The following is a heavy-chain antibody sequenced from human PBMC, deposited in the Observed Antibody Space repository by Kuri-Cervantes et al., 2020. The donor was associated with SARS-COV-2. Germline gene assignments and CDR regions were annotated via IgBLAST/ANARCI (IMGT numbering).Heavy chain of an antibody. J-gene: IGHJ4*02. CDR2: IYTSGST. D-gene: IGHD1-26*01. V-gene: IGHV4-38-2*02. Sequence: SETLSLTCAVSGYSISSGYYWGWIRQPPGKGLEWIGHIYTSGSTNYNPSLKSRVTISVDTSKNQFSLKLSSVTAADTAVYYCARDGYGGATRYWGQGTLVTVSS. CDR3: ARDGYGGATRY. CDR1: GYSISSGYY.